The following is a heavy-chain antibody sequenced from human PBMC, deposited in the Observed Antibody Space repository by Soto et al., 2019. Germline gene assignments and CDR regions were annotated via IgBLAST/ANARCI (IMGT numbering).Heavy chain of an antibody. V-gene: IGHV1-69*06. CDR3: ARQTVSSGWHYGNWFDP. J-gene: IGHJ5*02. CDR2: LIPIFNTA. Sequence: QEQLVQSGAEVKKPGSSVKVSCKVSGGTFNTFAISWVRQAPGQGLEWMGGLIPIFNTAKYAQKFQGRVTITADKSTSTVHMELSSLRSEDTAVYYCARQTVSSGWHYGNWFDPWGQGTLVTVSS. CDR1: GGTFNTFA. D-gene: IGHD6-19*01.